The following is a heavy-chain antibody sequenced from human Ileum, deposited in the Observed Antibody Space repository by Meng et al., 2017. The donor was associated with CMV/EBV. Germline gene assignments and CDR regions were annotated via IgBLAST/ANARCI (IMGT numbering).Heavy chain of an antibody. Sequence: RRRESGPGLVKPLVTLSLPCTVSGGSVNNYYWSWIRQSAGKGLEWIGRFYSSDTYNYHPSLDSRVTMSLDTSKNQFSLNLRSVTAADTATYYCARGPGASTREGFDYWGLGTLVTVSS. D-gene: IGHD1-26*01. CDR3: ARGPGASTREGFDY. CDR2: FYSSDTY. V-gene: IGHV4-4*07. J-gene: IGHJ4*02. CDR1: GGSVNNYY.